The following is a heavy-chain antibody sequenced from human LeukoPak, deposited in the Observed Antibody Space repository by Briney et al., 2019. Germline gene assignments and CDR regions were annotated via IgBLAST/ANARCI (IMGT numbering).Heavy chain of an antibody. V-gene: IGHV3-30*18. CDR1: GFTFNTYG. D-gene: IGHD2/OR15-2a*01. CDR3: AKLLITRVVIPPALDS. Sequence: GGSLRLSCAASGFTFNTYGMYWVRQAPGKGLEWVAVISYDGSSKYYADSVKGRFTISRGNSKNTLFPQMNSLRAEDTALYYCAKLLITRVVIPPALDSWGQGTLVTVSS. CDR2: ISYDGSSK. J-gene: IGHJ4*02.